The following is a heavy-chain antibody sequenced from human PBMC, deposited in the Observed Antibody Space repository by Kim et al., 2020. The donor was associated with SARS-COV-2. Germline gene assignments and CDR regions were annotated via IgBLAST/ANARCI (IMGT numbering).Heavy chain of an antibody. CDR3: ARVASCAGGCFRRFDY. CDR2: FYYSGST. V-gene: IGHV4-39*07. J-gene: IGHJ4*02. Sequence: SETLSLTCTVSGGSISSSNYHWGWIRRPPGKGLEWIGSFYYSGSTYYNPSLKSRVTISGDTSRNQFSLRLRSVTAADSAVYYCARVASCAGGCFRRFDYWGQGTLVTVSS. CDR1: GGSISSSNYH. D-gene: IGHD2-21*02.